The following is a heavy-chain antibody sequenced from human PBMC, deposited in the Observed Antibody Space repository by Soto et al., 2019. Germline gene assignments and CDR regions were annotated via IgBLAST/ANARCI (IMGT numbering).Heavy chain of an antibody. CDR2: INSDGSNT. CDR1: GFTFSSHW. CDR3: ARGMDIESLRNNMDV. V-gene: IGHV3-74*01. J-gene: IGHJ6*02. D-gene: IGHD2-2*03. Sequence: EVQLVESGGGLVQPGGSLRLSCAASGFTFSSHWMHWVRQVAGKGLVWVSRINSDGSNTRYADSVKGRFTISRDNAQNTLYLQMNSLRAEDTAVYYCARGMDIESLRNNMDVWGQGTTVTVSS.